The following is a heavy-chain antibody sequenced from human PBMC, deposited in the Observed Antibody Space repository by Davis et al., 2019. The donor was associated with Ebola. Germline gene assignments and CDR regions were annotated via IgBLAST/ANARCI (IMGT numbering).Heavy chain of an antibody. D-gene: IGHD1-7*01. CDR1: GFSISAYP. CDR3: AGDPRITATVGYFDY. Sequence: GESLKISCVVSGFSISAYPMNWVRQAPGRGLEWVSHIRGGGSEIYYADSVKGRFTISRDSSKDTVYLQMNSLRPEDTAVYYCAGDPRITATVGYFDYWGQGTVVAVSS. V-gene: IGHV3-48*01. J-gene: IGHJ4*02. CDR2: IRGGGSEI.